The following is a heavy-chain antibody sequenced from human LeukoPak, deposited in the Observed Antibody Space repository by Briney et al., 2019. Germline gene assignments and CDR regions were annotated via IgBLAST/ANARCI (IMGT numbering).Heavy chain of an antibody. J-gene: IGHJ4*02. D-gene: IGHD6-13*01. CDR1: GFTFSSHA. CDR2: IRDSGDYI. Sequence: PGGSLRLSCAASGFTFSSHAMNWVRQAPGKGLEWVSVIRDSGDYIYYADSVKGRFTISRDNSKNTLYLQMNSLSAEDTAVYYCAKGDRIAAAGTVMDYWGQGTLVTVSS. V-gene: IGHV3-23*01. CDR3: AKGDRIAAAGTVMDY.